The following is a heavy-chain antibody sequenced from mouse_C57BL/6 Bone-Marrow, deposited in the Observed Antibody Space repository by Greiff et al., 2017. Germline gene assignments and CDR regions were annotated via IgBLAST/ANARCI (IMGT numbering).Heavy chain of an antibody. D-gene: IGHD2-4*01. V-gene: IGHV1-81*01. CDR3: GGSPYYDYDVTWFAY. CDR1: GYTFTSYG. CDR2: IYPRSGNT. Sequence: VMLVESGAELARPGASVKLSCKASGYTFTSYGISWVKQRTGQGLEWIGEIYPRSGNTYYNEKFKGKATLTADKSSSTAYMELRSLTSEDSAVYFCGGSPYYDYDVTWFAYWGQGTLVTVSA. J-gene: IGHJ3*01.